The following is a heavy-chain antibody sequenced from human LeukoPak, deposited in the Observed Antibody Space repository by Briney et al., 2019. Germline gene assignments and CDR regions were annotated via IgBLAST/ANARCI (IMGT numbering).Heavy chain of an antibody. CDR2: ISSGGGNT. CDR1: GFTFSNSA. CDR3: AKGRYSSGWSDSFDY. J-gene: IGHJ4*02. Sequence: QPGGSLRLSCAASGFTFSNSALTWVRQAPGKGLEWVASISSGGGNTYYADSVKGRLTISRVNSNNTLYLQMNSLRAEDTAVYYCAKGRYSSGWSDSFDYWGQGTLVTVSS. V-gene: IGHV3-23*01. D-gene: IGHD6-19*01.